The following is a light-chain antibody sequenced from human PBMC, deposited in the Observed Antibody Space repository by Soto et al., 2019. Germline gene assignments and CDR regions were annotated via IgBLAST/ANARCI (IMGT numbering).Light chain of an antibody. CDR3: GSWDSSLSAYV. Sequence: QSVLMQPPSVSAAPGQKVTISCSGSSSNIGGNSVSWYQQLPGTAPKLLIYDDNKRPSGIPDRFSGSKSGTSATLGITGFQTGDEADYYCGSWDSSLSAYVFGTGTRSPS. CDR2: DDN. J-gene: IGLJ1*01. CDR1: SSNIGGNS. V-gene: IGLV1-51*01.